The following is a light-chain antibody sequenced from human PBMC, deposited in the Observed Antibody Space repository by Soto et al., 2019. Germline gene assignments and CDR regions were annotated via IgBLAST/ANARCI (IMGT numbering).Light chain of an antibody. CDR3: QQYNSYWT. J-gene: IGKJ1*01. CDR1: QNINNY. Sequence: DIQMTQSPSSLSASVGDRVTITCQASQNINNYLNWYQQKPGRAPKLLIYDASNLEAGAPSRFSGSGSGTEFTLTISSLQPDDFATYYCQQYNSYWTFGQGTKVDIK. V-gene: IGKV1-33*01. CDR2: DAS.